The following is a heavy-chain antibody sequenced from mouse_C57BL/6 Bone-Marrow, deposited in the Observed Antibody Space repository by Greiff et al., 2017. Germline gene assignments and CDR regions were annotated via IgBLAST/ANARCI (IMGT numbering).Heavy chain of an antibody. J-gene: IGHJ2*01. CDR2: IYPGDGDT. V-gene: IGHV1-80*01. CDR1: GYAFSSYW. Sequence: QVQLQQSGAELVKPGASVKISCKASGYAFSSYWMNWVKQRPGKGLEWIGQIYPGDGDTNYNGKFKGKATLTADQSSSTAYMQLSSLTSEDSAVYFGARTYYGSSPYLDYWGQGTTLTVSS. CDR3: ARTYYGSSPYLDY. D-gene: IGHD1-1*01.